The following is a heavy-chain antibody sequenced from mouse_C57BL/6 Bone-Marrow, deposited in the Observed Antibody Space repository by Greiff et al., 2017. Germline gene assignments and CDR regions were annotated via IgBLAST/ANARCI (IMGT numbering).Heavy chain of an antibody. V-gene: IGHV1-81*01. D-gene: IGHD1-1*01. CDR3: ARRYYGSRSYWYCDV. CDR2: IYPRSGNT. CDR1: GYTFTSYG. Sequence: VQLQQSGAELARPGASVKLSCKASGYTFTSYGISWVKQRTGQGPEWIGEIYPRSGNTYYNEKFKGKATLTADKSSSTAYMELRSLTSEDSAVYFCARRYYGSRSYWYCDVWGTGTTVTVSS. J-gene: IGHJ1*03.